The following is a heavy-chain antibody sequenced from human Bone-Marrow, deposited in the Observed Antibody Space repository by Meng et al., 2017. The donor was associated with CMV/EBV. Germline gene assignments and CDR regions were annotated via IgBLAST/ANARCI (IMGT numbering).Heavy chain of an antibody. CDR3: TRVTMVRGVIPNGDY. CDR1: GFTFGDYA. Sequence: GGSLRLSCTASGFTFGDYAMSWVRQAPGKGLEWVGFIRSKAYGGTTEYAASVKGRFTISRDDSKSIAYLQMNSLKTEDTAVYYCTRVTMVRGVIPNGDYWGQGTLVTVSS. D-gene: IGHD3-10*01. J-gene: IGHJ4*02. V-gene: IGHV3-49*04. CDR2: IRSKAYGGTT.